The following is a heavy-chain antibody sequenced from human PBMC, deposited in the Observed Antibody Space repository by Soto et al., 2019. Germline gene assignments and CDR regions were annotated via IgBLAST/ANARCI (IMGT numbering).Heavy chain of an antibody. Sequence: SGPTLVNPTQTLTLTCTFSGFTLGTAGLSVSWIRQAPGKALEWLAVIDWDGDRFYSASLKTRLSISKDTSKNEVVLTMTNMDPVDTATYFCARSQGGMLYNSYLDFWGQGTLVTVSS. D-gene: IGHD2-8*01. CDR3: ARSQGGMLYNSYLDF. J-gene: IGHJ4*02. CDR1: GFTLGTAGLS. V-gene: IGHV2-70*13. CDR2: IDWDGDR.